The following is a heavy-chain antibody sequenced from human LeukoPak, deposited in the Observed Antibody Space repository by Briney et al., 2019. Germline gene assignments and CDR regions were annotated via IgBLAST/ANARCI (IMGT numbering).Heavy chain of an antibody. D-gene: IGHD6-19*01. Sequence: GGSLRLSCAASGFTFSSYAMSWVRQAPGKGLEWVSAISGSGGSTYYADSVKGRFTISRDNSENTLYLQMNSLRAEDTAVYYCAGDRRRQWLASYFDYWGQGTLVTVSS. CDR1: GFTFSSYA. J-gene: IGHJ4*02. CDR2: ISGSGGST. V-gene: IGHV3-23*01. CDR3: AGDRRRQWLASYFDY.